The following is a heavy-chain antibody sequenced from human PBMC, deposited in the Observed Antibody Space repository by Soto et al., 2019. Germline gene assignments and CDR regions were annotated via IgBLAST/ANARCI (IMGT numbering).Heavy chain of an antibody. J-gene: IGHJ4*02. CDR3: ARWVELELRIFDY. V-gene: IGHV4-31*03. Sequence: SETLSLTCTVSGGSISSGGYYWSWIRQHPGKGLEWIGYIYYSGSTYYNPSLKSRVTISVDTSKNQFSLKLSSVTAADTAVYYCARWVELELRIFDYWGQGTLVTVSS. D-gene: IGHD1-7*01. CDR1: GGSISSGGYY. CDR2: IYYSGST.